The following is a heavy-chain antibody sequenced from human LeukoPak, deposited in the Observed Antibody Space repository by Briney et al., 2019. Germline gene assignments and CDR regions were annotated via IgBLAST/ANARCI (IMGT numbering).Heavy chain of an antibody. J-gene: IGHJ3*02. CDR3: ARGIYYYDSSGYYSGAFDI. D-gene: IGHD3-22*01. CDR1: GGFFSGYY. CDR2: INHSGST. Sequence: SETLSLTCAVYGGFFSGYYWSWIRQPPGKGLEWIGEINHSGSTNYNPSLKSRVTISVDTSKNQFSLKLSSVTAADTAVYYCARGIYYYDSSGYYSGAFDIWGQGTMVTVSS. V-gene: IGHV4-34*01.